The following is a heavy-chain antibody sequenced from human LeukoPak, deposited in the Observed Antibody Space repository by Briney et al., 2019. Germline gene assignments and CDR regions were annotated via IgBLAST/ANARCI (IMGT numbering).Heavy chain of an antibody. J-gene: IGHJ4*02. CDR2: IIPIFGTA. D-gene: IGHD3-10*01. V-gene: IGHV1-69*13. Sequence: SVKVSCKASGGTFSSYAISWVRQAPGQGLEWMGGIIPIFGTANYAQKFQGRVTITADESTSTAYMELSSLRSEDTAVYYCARDNGFDYYGSGSYFGWGQGTLVIVSS. CDR1: GGTFSSYA. CDR3: ARDNGFDYYGSGSYFG.